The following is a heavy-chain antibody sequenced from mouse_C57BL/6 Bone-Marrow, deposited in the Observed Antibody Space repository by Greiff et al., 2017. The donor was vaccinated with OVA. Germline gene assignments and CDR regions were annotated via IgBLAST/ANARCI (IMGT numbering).Heavy chain of an antibody. CDR1: GFTFSSYG. Sequence: EVKLVESGGDLVKPGGSLKLSCAASGFTFSSYGMSWVRQTPDKRLEWVATISSGGSYTYYPDSVKGRFTISRDNAKNTLYLQMSSLKSEDTAMYCCARQGISDGSFDSWGQGTTLTVSS. J-gene: IGHJ2*01. CDR3: ARQGISDGSFDS. D-gene: IGHD2-3*01. V-gene: IGHV5-6*01. CDR2: ISSGGSYT.